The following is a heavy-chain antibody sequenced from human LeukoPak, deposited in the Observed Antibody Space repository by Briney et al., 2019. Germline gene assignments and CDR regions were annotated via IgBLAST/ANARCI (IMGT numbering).Heavy chain of an antibody. J-gene: IGHJ3*02. V-gene: IGHV3-23*03. CDR2: IYSGGST. CDR1: GFTFGSYR. D-gene: IGHD3-10*01. Sequence: GGSLRLSCAASGFTFGSYRMSWVRQAPGKGLEWVSVIYSGGSTYYADSVKGRFTISRDNSKNTLYLQMNSLRAEDTAVYYCALSGDDAFDIWGQGTMVTVSS. CDR3: ALSGDDAFDI.